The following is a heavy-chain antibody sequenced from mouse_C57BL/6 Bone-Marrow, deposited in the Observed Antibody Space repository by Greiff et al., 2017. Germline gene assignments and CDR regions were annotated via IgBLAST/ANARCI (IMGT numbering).Heavy chain of an antibody. CDR1: GYTFTSYW. CDR2: IDPSDSYT. D-gene: IGHD2-2*01. V-gene: IGHV1-50*01. Sequence: QVQLQQPGAELVKPGASVKLSRKASGYTFTSYWMQWVKQRPGQGLEWIGEIDPSDSYTNYNQKFKGKATLTVDTSSSTAYMQLSSLTSEDAAVYYCARRVRLRQDYWGQGTTLTVSS. J-gene: IGHJ2*01. CDR3: ARRVRLRQDY.